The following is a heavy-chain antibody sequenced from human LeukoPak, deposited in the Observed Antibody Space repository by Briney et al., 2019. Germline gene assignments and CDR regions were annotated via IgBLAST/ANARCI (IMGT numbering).Heavy chain of an antibody. D-gene: IGHD3-10*01. Sequence: SGGSLRLSCAASGFTFSSYSMNWVRQAPGKGLEWVSYISSSGSTIYYADSVKGRFTISRDNAKNSLYLQMNSLRAEDTAVYYCATVRGVIGVGGKYYFDYWGQGTLVTVSS. V-gene: IGHV3-48*04. CDR3: ATVRGVIGVGGKYYFDY. CDR2: ISSSGSTI. J-gene: IGHJ4*02. CDR1: GFTFSSYS.